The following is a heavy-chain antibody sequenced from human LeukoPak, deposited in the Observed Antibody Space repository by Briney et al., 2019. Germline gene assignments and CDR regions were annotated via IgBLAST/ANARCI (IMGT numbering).Heavy chain of an antibody. Sequence: SETLSLTCAVYGGSFSDYYWGWIRQPPGKGLEWVGEINHSGITNYNPSLKSRVTISVDTSKNQFSLKLSSVTAADTAVYYCARGRYCSSTSCYISYYYYMDVWGKGTTVTVSS. V-gene: IGHV4-34*01. D-gene: IGHD2-2*02. CDR3: ARGRYCSSTSCYISYYYYMDV. CDR1: GGSFSDYY. J-gene: IGHJ6*03. CDR2: INHSGIT.